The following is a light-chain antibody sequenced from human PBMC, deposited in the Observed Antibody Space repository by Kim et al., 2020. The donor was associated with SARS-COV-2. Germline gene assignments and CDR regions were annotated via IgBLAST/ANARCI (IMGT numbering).Light chain of an antibody. CDR3: QQRSSWPRT. J-gene: IGKJ1*01. V-gene: IGKV3-11*01. CDR1: QSVSSY. Sequence: LSPGERATLSCRASQSVSSYLAWYQQKPCQTPRLLIYDVSNRATGIPARFSGSGSGTDFTLTISSLEPEDFAVYYCQQRSSWPRTFGQGTKVEIK. CDR2: DVS.